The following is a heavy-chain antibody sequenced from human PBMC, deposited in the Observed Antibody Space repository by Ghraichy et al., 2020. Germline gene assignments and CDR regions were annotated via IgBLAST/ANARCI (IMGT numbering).Heavy chain of an antibody. CDR3: ARLVAPPSSGWYLVPDY. J-gene: IGHJ4*02. CDR1: GFSLSTSGMC. CDR2: IDWDDDK. Sequence: PTLVKPTQTLTLTCTFSGFSLSTSGMCVSWIRQPPGKALEWLARIDWDDDKYYSTSLKTRLTISKDTSKNQVVLTMTNMDPVDTATYYCARLVAPPSSGWYLVPDYWGQGTLVTVSS. V-gene: IGHV2-70*11. D-gene: IGHD6-19*01.